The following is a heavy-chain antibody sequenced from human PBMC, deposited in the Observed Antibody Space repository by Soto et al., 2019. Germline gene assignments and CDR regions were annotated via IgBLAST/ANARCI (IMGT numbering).Heavy chain of an antibody. CDR1: GYSFTSYW. CDR3: ARVHGVRGVGVDNFDY. V-gene: IGHV5-51*01. Sequence: GESLKISCKGSGYSFTSYWIGWVRQMPGKGLEWMGIIYPDDSDTRYSPSFQGQVTISADKSISTAYLQWSSLKASDTAMYYCARVHGVRGVGVDNFDYWGQGTLVTVSS. J-gene: IGHJ4*02. D-gene: IGHD3-10*01. CDR2: IYPDDSDT.